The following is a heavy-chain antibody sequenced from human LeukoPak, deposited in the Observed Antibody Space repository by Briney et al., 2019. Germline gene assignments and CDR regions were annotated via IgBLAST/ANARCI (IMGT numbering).Heavy chain of an antibody. V-gene: IGHV4-39*07. Sequence: SETLSLTCTVSGGSISSSSYYWGWIRQPPGKGLEWIGSIYYSGSTYYNPSLKSRVTISVDTSKNQFSLKLSSVTAADTAVYYCARDFPIVGATLYFDYWGQGTLVTVSS. J-gene: IGHJ4*02. CDR1: GGSISSSSYY. D-gene: IGHD1-26*01. CDR3: ARDFPIVGATLYFDY. CDR2: IYYSGST.